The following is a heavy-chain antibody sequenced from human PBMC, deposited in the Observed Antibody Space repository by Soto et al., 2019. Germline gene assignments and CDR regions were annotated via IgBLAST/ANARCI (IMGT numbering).Heavy chain of an antibody. CDR2: IHPGGQTI. Sequence: DVQLVESGGGLVQPGGSLRLSCAASRFTFSSSEMYWVRQAPGKGLEWISYIHPGGQTIFYAESVKGRFTISRDNAKHSVYLQMNSLRAEDTAVYYCARRGSRWGRGTKVTVSS. D-gene: IGHD2-15*01. CDR1: RFTFSSSE. J-gene: IGHJ3*01. V-gene: IGHV3-48*03. CDR3: ARRGSR.